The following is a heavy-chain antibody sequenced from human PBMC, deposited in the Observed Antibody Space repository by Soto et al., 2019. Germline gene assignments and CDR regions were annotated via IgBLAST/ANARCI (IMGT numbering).Heavy chain of an antibody. CDR1: GFTFSSYW. CDR3: ARVRDVVGAKRPPLHP. CDR2: INSDGSST. Sequence: EVQLVESGGGLVQPGGSLRLSCAASGFTFSSYWMHWVRQAPGKGLVWVSRINSDGSSTSYADSVKGRFTISRDNAKKTLYLQMNSLRAEDTAVYYCARVRDVVGAKRPPLHPGGQGSLVTVSS. V-gene: IGHV3-74*01. D-gene: IGHD1-26*01. J-gene: IGHJ4*02.